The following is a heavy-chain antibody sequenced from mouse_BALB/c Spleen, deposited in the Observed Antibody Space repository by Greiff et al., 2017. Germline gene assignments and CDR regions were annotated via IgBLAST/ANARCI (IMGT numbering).Heavy chain of an antibody. CDR3: ARLPMDY. J-gene: IGHJ4*01. CDR1: GFTFSSFG. CDR2: ISSGSSTI. V-gene: IGHV5-17*02. Sequence: EVQVVESGGGLVQPGGSRKLSCAASGFTFSSFGMHWVRQAPEKGLEWVAYISSGSSTIYYADTVKGRFTISRDNPKNTLFLQMTSLRSEDTAMYYCARLPMDYWGQGTSVTVSS.